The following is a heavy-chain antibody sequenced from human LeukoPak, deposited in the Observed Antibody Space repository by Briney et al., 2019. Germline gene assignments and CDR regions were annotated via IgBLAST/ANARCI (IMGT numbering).Heavy chain of an antibody. CDR3: AKAKSYYSNYDY. CDR2: IDSDGSSR. CDR1: GFTFSNYW. D-gene: IGHD4-11*01. J-gene: IGHJ4*02. Sequence: GGSLRLSCAASGFTFSNYWMHWVRQAPGKGLVWVSRIDSDGSSRAYADSVKGRFTISRDNAKNTLYLQVNSLRAEDTAVYYCAKAKSYYSNYDYWGQGTLVTVSS. V-gene: IGHV3-74*01.